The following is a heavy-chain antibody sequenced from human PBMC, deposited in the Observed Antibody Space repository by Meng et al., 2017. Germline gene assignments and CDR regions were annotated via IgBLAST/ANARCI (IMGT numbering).Heavy chain of an antibody. V-gene: IGHV7-4-1*02. CDR2: IDTKTGNP. D-gene: IGHD2-2*01. CDR3: TRDGYSDCSRTSCFDS. J-gene: IGHJ4*02. CDR1: GYTLTSYA. Sequence: VQLVQFGSELRKPGASVKVSCKASGYTLTSYAINWLRQAPGQGLQWMGWIDTKTGNPTYVPGFTGRLVFSLDTSVSTAYLQISGLKADDTAVYYCTRDGYSDCSRTSCFDSWGQGTLVTVSS.